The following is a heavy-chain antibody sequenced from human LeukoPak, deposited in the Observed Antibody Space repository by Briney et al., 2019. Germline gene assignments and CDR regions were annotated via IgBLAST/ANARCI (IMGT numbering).Heavy chain of an antibody. D-gene: IGHD6-13*01. V-gene: IGHV4-39*07. CDR1: GGSISSSDYY. CDR2: IYYSGST. J-gene: IGHJ6*02. Sequence: SETLSFICTVSGGSISSSDYYWGWIRQPPGKGLEWIGSIYYSGSTYYNPSLKSRVTISVDTSKNQFSLKLSSVTAADTAVYYCARQSRDSSSWYENLYYYYYYGMDVWGQGTTVTVSS. CDR3: ARQSRDSSSWYENLYYYYYYGMDV.